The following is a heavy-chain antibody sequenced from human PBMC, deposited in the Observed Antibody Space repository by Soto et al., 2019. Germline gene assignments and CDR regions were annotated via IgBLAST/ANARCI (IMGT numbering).Heavy chain of an antibody. J-gene: IGHJ6*03. CDR3: TREADFWSGSGYYYYMDV. V-gene: IGHV3-49*03. CDR1: GFTFGDYA. D-gene: IGHD3-3*01. CDR2: IRSKAYGGTT. Sequence: GGSLRLSCTASGFTFGDYAMSWFRQAPGKGLEWVGFIRSKAYGGTTEYAASVKGRFTISRDDSKSIAYLQMNSLKTEDTAVYYCTREADFWSGSGYYYYMDVWGKGTTVTVSS.